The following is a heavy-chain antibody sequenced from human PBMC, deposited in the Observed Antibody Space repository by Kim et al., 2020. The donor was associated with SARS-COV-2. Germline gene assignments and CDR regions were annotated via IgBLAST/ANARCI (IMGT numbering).Heavy chain of an antibody. CDR3: AKDLDRATSWYPPPDY. CDR2: ITNSGGAT. D-gene: IGHD6-13*01. V-gene: IGHV3-23*01. Sequence: GGSLRLSCAASGFTFSNYAMSWVRQAPGKGLDWVSAITNSGGATYYRDSVKGRFTIARDNSKNTLYLQMNSLRVEDTAVYYCAKDLDRATSWYPPPDYWGQGTLVAVSS. J-gene: IGHJ4*02. CDR1: GFTFSNYA.